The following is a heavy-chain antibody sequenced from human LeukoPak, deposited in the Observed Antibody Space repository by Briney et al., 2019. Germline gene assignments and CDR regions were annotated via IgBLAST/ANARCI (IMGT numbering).Heavy chain of an antibody. Sequence: PAGSLRLSCAASGFTFSSYAMHWVRQAPGKGLEWVAVISYDGSNKYYADSVKGRFTISRDNSKNTLYLQMNSLRAEDTAVYYCARVSGSYVHFDYWGQGTLVTVSS. V-gene: IGHV3-30-3*01. CDR1: GFTFSSYA. J-gene: IGHJ4*02. CDR2: ISYDGSNK. D-gene: IGHD1-26*01. CDR3: ARVSGSYVHFDY.